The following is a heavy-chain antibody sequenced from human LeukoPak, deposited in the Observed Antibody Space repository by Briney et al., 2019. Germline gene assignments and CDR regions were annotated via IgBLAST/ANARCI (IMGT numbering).Heavy chain of an antibody. Sequence: KPGGSLRLSCAASGFTFSDYYMSWIRQAPGKGLEWVSYISSSGSTIYYADSVKGRFTISRDNAKNSLYLQMNSLRAEDTAVYYCARAKDVPSRHRDPNYYYGMDVWGQGTTVTVSS. D-gene: IGHD3-16*01. CDR3: ARAKDVPSRHRDPNYYYGMDV. CDR1: GFTFSDYY. J-gene: IGHJ6*02. V-gene: IGHV3-11*01. CDR2: ISSSGSTI.